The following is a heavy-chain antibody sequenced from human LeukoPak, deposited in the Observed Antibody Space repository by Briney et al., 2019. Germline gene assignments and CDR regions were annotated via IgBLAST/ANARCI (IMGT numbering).Heavy chain of an antibody. CDR1: GFTFSDYS. J-gene: IGHJ6*03. V-gene: IGHV3-21*01. Sequence: GSLRLSCGASGFTFSDYSMNWVRQAPGKGLAWVASITSAGGYTYYADSVKGRFTISRDNAQNSLFLQMNSLRAEDTAVYFCATSGGFVLPNAITGNWYMDVWGRGTSVTVSS. CDR3: ATSGGFVLPNAITGNWYMDV. CDR2: ITSAGGYT. D-gene: IGHD2-2*01.